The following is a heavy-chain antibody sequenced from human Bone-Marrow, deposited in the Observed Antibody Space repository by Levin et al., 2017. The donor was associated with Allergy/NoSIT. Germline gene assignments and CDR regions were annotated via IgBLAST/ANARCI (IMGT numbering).Heavy chain of an antibody. V-gene: IGHV1-69*13. CDR1: GGTFSSYA. CDR2: IIPIFGTA. Sequence: SVKVSCKASGGTFSSYAISWVRQAPGQGLEWMGGIIPIFGTANYAQKFQGRVTITADESTSTAYMELSSLRSEDTAVYYCASIAYDFWSGYSGWDAFDIWGQGTMVTVSS. J-gene: IGHJ3*02. D-gene: IGHD3-3*01. CDR3: ASIAYDFWSGYSGWDAFDI.